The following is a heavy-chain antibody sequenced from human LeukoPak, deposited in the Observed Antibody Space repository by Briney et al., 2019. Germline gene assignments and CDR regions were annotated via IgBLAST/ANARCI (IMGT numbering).Heavy chain of an antibody. CDR1: GGSISSYY. D-gene: IGHD6-13*01. V-gene: IGHV4-59*01. J-gene: IGHJ2*01. CDR3: ARISAAGGGSWYFDL. CDR2: VSHSGST. Sequence: PSETLSLTCTVSGGSISSYYWSWIRRPPGKGLEWIGHVSHSGSTNYNPSLQSRVTISIDTSKSQFSLKLSSVTAADTAVYHCARISAAGGGSWYFDLWGRGTLVTVSS.